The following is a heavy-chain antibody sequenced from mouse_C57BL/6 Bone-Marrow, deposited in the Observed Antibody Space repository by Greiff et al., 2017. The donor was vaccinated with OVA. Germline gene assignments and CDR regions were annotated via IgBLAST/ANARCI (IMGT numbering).Heavy chain of an antibody. CDR1: GFSLSTFGMG. Sequence: QVTLKESGPGILQPSQTLSLTCSFSGFSLSTFGMGVGWIRQPSGKGLEWLAHIWWDDDKYYNPALKSRLTISKDTSNNQVFSNLAKVDSADTAKYDRARMDTIRYSNLDYWGQGTTLTVSS. V-gene: IGHV8-8*01. J-gene: IGHJ2*01. D-gene: IGHD2-5*01. CDR2: IWWDDDK. CDR3: ARMDTIRYSNLDY.